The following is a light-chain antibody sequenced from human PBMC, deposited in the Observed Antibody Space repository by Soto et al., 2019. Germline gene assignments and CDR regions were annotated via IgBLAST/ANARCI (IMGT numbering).Light chain of an antibody. CDR2: GAS. CDR3: HNYNNWPRT. Sequence: VLTQSPATLSLSPGDRATLSCRASQSVSSYLAWYQQKPGQAPRFLIYGASTRATGIPDRFSGSGSGTELNLTISRLQSEDFAVYYCHNYNNWPRTCGQGTKVDIK. CDR1: QSVSSY. V-gene: IGKV3-15*01. J-gene: IGKJ1*01.